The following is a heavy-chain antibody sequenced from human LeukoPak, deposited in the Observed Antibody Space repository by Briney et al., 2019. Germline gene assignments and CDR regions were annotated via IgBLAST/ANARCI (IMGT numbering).Heavy chain of an antibody. J-gene: IGHJ4*02. CDR2: ISSRGGTT. CDR3: AKRGEAYGDSKTDY. CDR1: GLTSTTFA. V-gene: IGHV3-23*01. Sequence: GGSLRLSCAAFGLTSTTFAMSCVPQAPGPGLEGCSVISSRGGTTYHADSVYCRFTISRGNSKNTVYLQMKGLRAEDTAIYYCAKRGEAYGDSKTDYWGQGTLVTVSS. D-gene: IGHD4-17*01.